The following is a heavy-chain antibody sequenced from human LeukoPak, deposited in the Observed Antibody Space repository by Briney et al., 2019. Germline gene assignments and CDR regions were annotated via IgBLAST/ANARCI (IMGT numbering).Heavy chain of an antibody. V-gene: IGHV1-69*04. CDR3: ARTQNYVWGSYHHDAFDI. J-gene: IGHJ3*02. D-gene: IGHD3-16*02. Sequence: SVKVSCKASGGTFSSYATSWVRQAPGQGLEWMGRIIPILGIANYAQKFQGRVTITADKTTSTAYMELSSLRSEDTAVYYCARTQNYVWGSYHHDAFDIWGQGTMVTVSS. CDR1: GGTFSSYA. CDR2: IIPILGIA.